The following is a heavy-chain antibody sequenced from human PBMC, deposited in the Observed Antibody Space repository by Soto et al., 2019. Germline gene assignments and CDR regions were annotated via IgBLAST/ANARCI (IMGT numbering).Heavy chain of an antibody. J-gene: IGHJ4*02. CDR1: GYTFTSYG. CDR2: ISAYNGNT. V-gene: IGHV1-18*04. Sequence: AASVKVSCKASGYTFTSYGISWVRQAPGQGLEWMGWISAYNGNTNYAQKLQGRVTMTTDTSTSTAYMELRSLRSDDTAVYYCARDALTYCGGDCYSDYWGQGTLVTVSS. CDR3: ARDALTYCGGDCYSDY. D-gene: IGHD2-21*02.